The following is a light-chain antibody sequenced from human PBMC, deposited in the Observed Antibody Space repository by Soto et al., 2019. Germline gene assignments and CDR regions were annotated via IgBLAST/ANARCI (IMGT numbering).Light chain of an antibody. J-gene: IGLJ2*01. CDR1: SGHSSYA. Sequence: QLVLTQSPSASASLGASVKLTCTLSSGHSSYAIAWHQQQPEKGPRYLMKLSSDGSHSKGDGIPDRFSGSSSGAERYLTISGLHSEDEADYYCQTWDTGARVVFGGGTKLTVL. CDR2: LSSDGSH. CDR3: QTWDTGARVV. V-gene: IGLV4-69*01.